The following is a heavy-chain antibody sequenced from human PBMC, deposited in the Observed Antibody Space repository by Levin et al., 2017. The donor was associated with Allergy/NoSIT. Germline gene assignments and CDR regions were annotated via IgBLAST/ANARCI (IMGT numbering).Heavy chain of an antibody. V-gene: IGHV3-21*01. D-gene: IGHD6-13*01. CDR2: ISSSSSYI. CDR3: ARGLSAAAHYFDY. Sequence: GGSLRLSCAASGFTFSSYSMNWVRQAPGKGLEWVSSISSSSSYIYYADSVKGRFTISRDNAKNSLYLQMNSLRAEDTAVYYCARGLSAAAHYFDYWGQGTLVTVSS. J-gene: IGHJ4*02. CDR1: GFTFSSYS.